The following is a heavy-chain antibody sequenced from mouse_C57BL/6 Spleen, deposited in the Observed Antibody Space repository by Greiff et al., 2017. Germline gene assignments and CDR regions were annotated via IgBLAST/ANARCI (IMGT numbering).Heavy chain of an antibody. J-gene: IGHJ4*01. D-gene: IGHD2-1*01. CDR1: GFTFSSYG. CDR3: ARHKIYYGNYEGYAMDY. Sequence: EVKVVESGGDLVKPGGSLKLSCAASGFTFSSYGMSWVRQTPDKRLEWVATISSGGSYIYYPDSVKGRFTFSRDNAKNTLYLQMSSLKSEETAMYYCARHKIYYGNYEGYAMDYWGQGTSVTVSS. CDR2: ISSGGSYI. V-gene: IGHV5-6*01.